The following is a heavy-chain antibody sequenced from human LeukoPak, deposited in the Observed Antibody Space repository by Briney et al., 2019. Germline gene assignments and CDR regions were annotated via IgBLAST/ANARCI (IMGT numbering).Heavy chain of an antibody. J-gene: IGHJ3*02. CDR2: IYYSGST. CDR1: GGSISSYY. D-gene: IGHD4-11*01. V-gene: IGHV4-59*08. Sequence: SETLSPTCTVSGGSISSYYWSWIRQPPGKGLEWIGYIYYSGSTNYNPSLKSRVTISVDTSKNQFSLKLSSVTAADTAVYYCARHQVTTVNAFDIWGQGTMVTVSS. CDR3: ARHQVTTVNAFDI.